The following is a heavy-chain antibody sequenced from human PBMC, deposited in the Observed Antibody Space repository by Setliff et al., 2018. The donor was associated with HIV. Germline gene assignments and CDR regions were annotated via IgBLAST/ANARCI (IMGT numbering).Heavy chain of an antibody. CDR1: GGSINDERYY. CDR3: ASRVYYYDSNNFLREEGFDP. Sequence: TLSLTRSVSGGSINDERYYWSWIRQPPGKGLEWTGSIYQSGRTYYNPSLKSRLTMSVDTSKNQFSLSLSSVTAADTAVYYCASRVYYYDSNNFLREEGFDPWGQGTLVTVSS. CDR2: IYQSGRT. D-gene: IGHD3-22*01. V-gene: IGHV4-39*01. J-gene: IGHJ5*02.